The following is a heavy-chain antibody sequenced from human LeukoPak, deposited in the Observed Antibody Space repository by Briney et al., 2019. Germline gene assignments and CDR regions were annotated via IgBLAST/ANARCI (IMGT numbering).Heavy chain of an antibody. D-gene: IGHD1-7*01. CDR1: GGSFSGYY. CDR2: INHSGST. Sequence: SETLSLTCAVYGGSFSGYYWSWIRQPPGKGLEWIGEINHSGSTNYNPSRKSRVTISVDTSKNQFSLKLSSVTAADTAVYYCARGSWYNWNYGLDYWGQGTLVTVSS. J-gene: IGHJ4*02. CDR3: ARGSWYNWNYGLDY. V-gene: IGHV4-34*01.